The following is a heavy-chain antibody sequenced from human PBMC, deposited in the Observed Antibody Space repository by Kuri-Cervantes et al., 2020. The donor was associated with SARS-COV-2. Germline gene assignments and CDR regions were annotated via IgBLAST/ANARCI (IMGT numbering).Heavy chain of an antibody. CDR3: ARDLLYGMDV. V-gene: IGHV3-30*19. CDR2: ISYDGSNK. J-gene: IGHJ6*02. Sequence: GESLKISCAASGFTFSGHWIHWGRQAPGKGLEWVAVISYDGSNKYYADSVKGRFTISRDNSKNTLYLQMNSLRAEDTAVYYCARDLLYGMDVWGQGTTVTVSS. CDR1: GFTFSGHW.